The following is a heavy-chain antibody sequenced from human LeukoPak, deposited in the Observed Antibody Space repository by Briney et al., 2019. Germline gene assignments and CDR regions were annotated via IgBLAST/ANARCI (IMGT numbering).Heavy chain of an antibody. D-gene: IGHD3-22*01. Sequence: SETLSLTCTVSGGSISSSSYYWGWIRQPPGKGLEWIGSIYYSGSTYYNPSLKSRVTITGHTSKNQYSLKLSSVPAADTAVYYCAILYSSGYPRDAFDIWGQGTMVTVSS. CDR3: AILYSSGYPRDAFDI. J-gene: IGHJ3*02. V-gene: IGHV4-39*01. CDR1: GGSISSSSYY. CDR2: IYYSGST.